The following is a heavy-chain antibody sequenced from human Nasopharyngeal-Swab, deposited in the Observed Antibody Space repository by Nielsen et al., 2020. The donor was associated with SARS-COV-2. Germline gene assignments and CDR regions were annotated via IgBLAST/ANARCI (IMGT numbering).Heavy chain of an antibody. J-gene: IGHJ6*03. V-gene: IGHV3-30*18. CDR3: AKDGEGSVYSSGWYYYYYYMDV. Sequence: GGSLRLSCAASGFTFSSYGMHWVRQAPGKGLEWVAVISYDGSNKYCADSVKGRFTISRDNSKNTLYLQMNSLRAEDTAVYYCAKDGEGSVYSSGWYYYYYYMDVWGKGTTVTVSS. CDR2: ISYDGSNK. CDR1: GFTFSSYG. D-gene: IGHD6-19*01.